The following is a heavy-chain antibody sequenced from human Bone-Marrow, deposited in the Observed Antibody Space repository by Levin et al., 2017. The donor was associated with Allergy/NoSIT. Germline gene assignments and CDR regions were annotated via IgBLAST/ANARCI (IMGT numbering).Heavy chain of an antibody. V-gene: IGHV3-23*01. J-gene: IGHJ2*01. CDR1: GITFNNYG. CDR2: ISGNGDTI. Sequence: ASVKVSCVGSGITFNNYGMNWVRQAPGKRLEYIAAISGNGDTIYKGDSVKGRFSISRDNSKNTLSLQMNSLRVEDTAVYYCAKDARSDYGDWYFDLWGRGNLVIVSS. CDR3: AKDARSDYGDWYFDL. D-gene: IGHD4-17*01.